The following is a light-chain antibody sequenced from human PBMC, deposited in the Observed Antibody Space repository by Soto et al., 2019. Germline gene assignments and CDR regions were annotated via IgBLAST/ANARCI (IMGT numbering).Light chain of an antibody. CDR3: QQYHNWPQT. CDR2: GAS. J-gene: IGKJ2*01. V-gene: IGKV3-15*01. Sequence: EIVMTQSPGTLSVSPGERATLSFSASQSVSSNLAWYQQKPGQAPSLLIYGASTSATGFPARFSGSGPGTEFTITISSLQTEDLAVYSWQQYHNWPQTFGHGTKLEIK. CDR1: QSVSSN.